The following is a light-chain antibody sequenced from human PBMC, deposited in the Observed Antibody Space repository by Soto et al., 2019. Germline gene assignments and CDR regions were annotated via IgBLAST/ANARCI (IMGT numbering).Light chain of an antibody. CDR3: QSYESSLSWV. J-gene: IGLJ2*01. Sequence: QSVLTQPPSVSGAPGQRVTISCTGSSSNIGGGYDVPWYQQLPGTAPKLLIYGNSNRPSGVPDRFSGSKSGTSASLAITGLQAEDEADYYCQSYESSLSWVFGGGTKVTVL. CDR2: GNS. V-gene: IGLV1-40*01. CDR1: SSNIGGGYD.